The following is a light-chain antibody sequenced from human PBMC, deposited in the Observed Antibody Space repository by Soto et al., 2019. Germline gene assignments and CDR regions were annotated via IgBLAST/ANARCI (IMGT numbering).Light chain of an antibody. V-gene: IGKV3-20*01. Sequence: EIVLTQSPATLSVSTGERVTLSCRASQSVSNKLAWYQQKPGQAPRLLIYGASSRATGIPDRFSGSGSGTDFTLTISRLEPEDFAVYYCQQYGSSSWTFGQGTKVDIK. CDR3: QQYGSSSWT. J-gene: IGKJ1*01. CDR2: GAS. CDR1: QSVSNK.